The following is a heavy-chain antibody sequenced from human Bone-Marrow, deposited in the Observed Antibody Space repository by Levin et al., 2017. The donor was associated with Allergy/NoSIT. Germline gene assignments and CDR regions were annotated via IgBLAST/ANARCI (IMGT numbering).Heavy chain of an antibody. D-gene: IGHD3-22*01. V-gene: IGHV1-2*02. J-gene: IGHJ4*02. CDR1: GYTFTGYY. CDR2: INPNSGGT. CDR3: ARATWRPYYDSSGYYPQACAY. Sequence: GASVKVSCKASGYTFTGYYMHWVRQAPGQGLEWMGWINPNSGGTNYAQKFQGRVTMTRDTSISTAYMELSRLRSDDTAVYYCARATWRPYYDSSGYYPQACAYWGQGTLVTVSS.